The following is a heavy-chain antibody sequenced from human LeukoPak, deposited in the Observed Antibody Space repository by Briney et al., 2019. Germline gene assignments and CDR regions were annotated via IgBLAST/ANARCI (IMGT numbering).Heavy chain of an antibody. CDR3: AKDQFRDYDYVWGTIDAFDI. D-gene: IGHD3-16*01. Sequence: XMSWVRXAPGKGLEWVSAISGSGGSTYYADSVKGRFTISRDNSKNTLYLQMNSLRAEDTAVYYCAKDQFRDYDYVWGTIDAFDIWGQGTMVTVSS. V-gene: IGHV3-23*01. CDR1: X. J-gene: IGHJ3*02. CDR2: ISGSGGST.